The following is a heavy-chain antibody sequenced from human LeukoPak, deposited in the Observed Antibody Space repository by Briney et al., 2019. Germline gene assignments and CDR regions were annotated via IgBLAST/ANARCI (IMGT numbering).Heavy chain of an antibody. Sequence: PGGSLRLSCAASGFTFSSFGMHWVRQAPGKGLEWVSVIYTGGSTYYADSVKGRFTISRDNSKNTLYLQMNSLRAEDTAMYYCAREVQIRGQGTLVTVSS. CDR1: GFTFSSFG. V-gene: IGHV3-NL1*01. CDR2: IYTGGST. CDR3: AREVQI. D-gene: IGHD1-1*01. J-gene: IGHJ4*02.